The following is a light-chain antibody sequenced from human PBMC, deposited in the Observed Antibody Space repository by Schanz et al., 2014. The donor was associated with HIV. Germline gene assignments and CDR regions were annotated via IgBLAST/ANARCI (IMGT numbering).Light chain of an antibody. CDR3: QQSYSTPRT. Sequence: DIRMTQSPPTLSASVGDRVTITCRASQSISSWLAWYQQKPGKAPKLLIYKASSLESGVPSRFGGSGSGTEFTLTISSLQPDDFATYYCQQSYSTPRTFGQGTKVEIK. CDR2: KAS. CDR1: QSISSW. V-gene: IGKV1-5*03. J-gene: IGKJ1*01.